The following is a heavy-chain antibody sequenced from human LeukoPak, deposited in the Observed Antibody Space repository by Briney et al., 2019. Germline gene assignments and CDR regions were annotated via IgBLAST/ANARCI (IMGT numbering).Heavy chain of an antibody. D-gene: IGHD2-2*03. Sequence: SGPTLVNPTQTLTLTCTFSGFSLRTRKMCVSWIRQPPGKALEWLARIDWDDDKYYRTSLKTRLTISKDTSKNQVVLTMTNMDPVDSATYYCARSPDMDAIYFDYWGQGTLVTVSS. CDR2: IDWDDDK. V-gene: IGHV2-70*11. CDR3: ARSPDMDAIYFDY. J-gene: IGHJ4*02. CDR1: GFSLRTRKMC.